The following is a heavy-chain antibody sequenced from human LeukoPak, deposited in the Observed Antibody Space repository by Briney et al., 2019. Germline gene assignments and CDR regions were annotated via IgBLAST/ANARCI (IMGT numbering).Heavy chain of an antibody. D-gene: IGHD2-8*01. CDR1: GGSISSGGYY. V-gene: IGHV4-30-2*01. CDR2: IYHSGST. Sequence: SETLSLTCTVSGGSISSGGYYWSWIRQPPGKGLEWIGYIYHSGSTYYNPSLKSRVTISVDRSKNQFSLKLSSVTAADTAVYYCAREPILLSSFDYWGQGTLVTVSS. J-gene: IGHJ4*02. CDR3: AREPILLSSFDY.